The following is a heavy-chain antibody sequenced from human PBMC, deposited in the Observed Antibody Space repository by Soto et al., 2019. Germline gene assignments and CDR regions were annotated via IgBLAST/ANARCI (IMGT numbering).Heavy chain of an antibody. V-gene: IGHV3-21*01. CDR2: ISSSSSYI. Sequence: GGSLRLSCAASGFTFSSYSMNWVRQAPGKGLEWVSSISSSSSYIYYADSVKGRFTISRDNAKNSLYLQMNSLRAEDTAVYYCATLLYYYGSGSYRALYYMDVWGKGTTVTVSS. J-gene: IGHJ6*03. CDR1: GFTFSSYS. D-gene: IGHD3-10*01. CDR3: ATLLYYYGSGSYRALYYMDV.